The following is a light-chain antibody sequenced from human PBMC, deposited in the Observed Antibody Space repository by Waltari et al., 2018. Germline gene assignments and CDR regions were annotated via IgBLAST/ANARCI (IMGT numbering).Light chain of an antibody. CDR3: QQYNDYPYT. Sequence: DIQMTQSPSTLSASIGDRVTITCRASQSFSKWLAWYQQKPGKAPKLLIHQASTLRSGVLSRFTGSESGTEFILTINSLQPDDFATYFCQQYNDYPYTFGQGTKLEIK. J-gene: IGKJ2*01. CDR2: QAS. V-gene: IGKV1-5*03. CDR1: QSFSKW.